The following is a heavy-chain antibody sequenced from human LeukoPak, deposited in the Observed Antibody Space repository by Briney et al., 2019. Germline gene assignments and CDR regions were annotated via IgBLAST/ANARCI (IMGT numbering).Heavy chain of an antibody. D-gene: IGHD6-13*01. V-gene: IGHV1-18*01. Sequence: GASVKVSCKASGYTFTSYGISWVRQAPGQGLEWMGWISAYNGNTNYAQKLQGRVTMTTDTSTSTAYMELRSLRSDDTAVYYCARVIAAAGPYYFDYWGQGTLATVSS. J-gene: IGHJ4*02. CDR2: ISAYNGNT. CDR3: ARVIAAAGPYYFDY. CDR1: GYTFTSYG.